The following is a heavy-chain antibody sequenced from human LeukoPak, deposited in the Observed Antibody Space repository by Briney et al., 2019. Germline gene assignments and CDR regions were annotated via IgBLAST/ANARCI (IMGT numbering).Heavy chain of an antibody. D-gene: IGHD6-19*01. CDR3: ARRSPYSTGWSSYFDY. V-gene: IGHV4-4*02. CDR1: GGSISSTNW. Sequence: SETLSLTCAVSGGSISSTNWWSWVRPPPGKGLEWIGEIYRSGTTNYKPSLKSRVTISLDKSRNHFSLKLTSVTAADSAVYYCARRSPYSTGWSSYFDYWGQGALVTVSS. CDR2: IYRSGTT. J-gene: IGHJ4*02.